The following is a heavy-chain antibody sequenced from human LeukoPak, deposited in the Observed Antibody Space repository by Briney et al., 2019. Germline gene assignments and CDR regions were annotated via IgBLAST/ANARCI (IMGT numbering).Heavy chain of an antibody. J-gene: IGHJ4*02. V-gene: IGHV4-34*01. CDR2: INHSGST. CDR3: ARDYGFDYFDY. CDR1: GGSFSGYY. D-gene: IGHD4-17*01. Sequence: SETLSLTCAVYGGSFSGYYWSWIRQPPGKGLEWIGEINHSGSTNDNPSLKSRVTISVDTSKNQFSLKLSSVTAADTAVYYCARDYGFDYFDYWGQGTLVTVSS.